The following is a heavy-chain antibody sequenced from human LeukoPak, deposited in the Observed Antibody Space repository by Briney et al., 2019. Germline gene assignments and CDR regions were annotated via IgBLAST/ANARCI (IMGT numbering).Heavy chain of an antibody. V-gene: IGHV4-59*08. D-gene: IGHD6-19*01. CDR2: IYYSGST. Sequence: SETLSLTCTVSGGSINSYYWSWIRQPPGKGLEWIGYIYYSGSTYYNPSLKSRVTISVDTSKIQFSLKLSSVTAADTAVYYCARYTSYTTVAGFDYWGQGTLVTVSS. CDR1: GGSINSYY. J-gene: IGHJ4*02. CDR3: ARYTSYTTVAGFDY.